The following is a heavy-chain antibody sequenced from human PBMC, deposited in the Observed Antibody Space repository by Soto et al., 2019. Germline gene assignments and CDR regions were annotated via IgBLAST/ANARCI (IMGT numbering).Heavy chain of an antibody. J-gene: IGHJ3*02. CDR2: INSDGSST. CDR3: ARDVASLSSVAFDI. Sequence: GGSLRLSCAASGFTFSTYWMYWVRQAPGKGLVWVSRINSDGSSTTYADSVKGRFTISRDNTKNTLYLQMNSLRAEDTAVYYCARDVASLSSVAFDIWGQETMVTVS. CDR1: GFTFSTYW. D-gene: IGHD1-26*01. V-gene: IGHV3-74*01.